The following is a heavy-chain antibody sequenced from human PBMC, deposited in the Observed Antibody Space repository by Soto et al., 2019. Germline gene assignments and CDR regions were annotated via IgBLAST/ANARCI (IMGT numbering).Heavy chain of an antibody. Sequence: PSETLSLTCTVSGGSISSGDYYWSWIRQPPGKGLEWIGYIYYSGSTYYNPSLKSRITINPDTSKNQFSLQLNSVTPEDTAVYYCARESLAAARRNWFDPWGQGTLVTVSS. V-gene: IGHV4-30-4*01. CDR1: GGSISSGDYY. J-gene: IGHJ5*02. CDR3: ARESLAAARRNWFDP. CDR2: IYYSGST. D-gene: IGHD6-13*01.